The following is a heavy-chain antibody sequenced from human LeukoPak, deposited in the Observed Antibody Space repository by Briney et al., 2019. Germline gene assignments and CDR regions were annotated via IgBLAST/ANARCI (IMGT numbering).Heavy chain of an antibody. CDR3: ARGWTKLY. D-gene: IGHD3/OR15-3a*01. J-gene: IGHJ4*02. V-gene: IGHV3-48*03. CDR2: VSGSDSTT. CDR1: GFTFSSYE. Sequence: PGGSLRLSCAASGFTFSSYEMNWVRQAPGKGLEWVSYVSGSDSTTYYADSVKGRFTISRDNAKNSLYLQMNSLRAEDTAVYYCARGWTKLYWGQGTLVTVSS.